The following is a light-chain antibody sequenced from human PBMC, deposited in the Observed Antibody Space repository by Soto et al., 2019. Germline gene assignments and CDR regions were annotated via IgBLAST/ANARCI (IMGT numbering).Light chain of an antibody. CDR2: AAS. J-gene: IGKJ1*01. Sequence: DIQMTQSPSSLSASVGDRVTITCRASQSISSYLNWYQQKPGKAPKLLIYAASSLQSGVPSRLSGSGSGTDYTLPISSLQPEDFVTYYSQQSYSTPWTFGQGTKVEVK. V-gene: IGKV1-39*01. CDR1: QSISSY. CDR3: QQSYSTPWT.